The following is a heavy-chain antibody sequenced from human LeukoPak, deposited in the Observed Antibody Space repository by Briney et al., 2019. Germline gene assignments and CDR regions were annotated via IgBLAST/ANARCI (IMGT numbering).Heavy chain of an antibody. Sequence: ASVKVSCKASGYTFTGYYMHWVRQAPGQGLEWMGWINPNSGGTNYAQKFQGRVTMTRDTSSSTAYMELSRLRSDDTAVYYCARDRIGKGTMIVVKGYSLDYWGQGTLVTVSS. CDR1: GYTFTGYY. CDR2: INPNSGGT. D-gene: IGHD3-22*01. J-gene: IGHJ4*02. CDR3: ARDRIGKGTMIVVKGYSLDY. V-gene: IGHV1-2*02.